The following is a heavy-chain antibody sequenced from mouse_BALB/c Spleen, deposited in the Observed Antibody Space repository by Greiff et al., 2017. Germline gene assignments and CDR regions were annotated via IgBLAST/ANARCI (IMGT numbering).Heavy chain of an antibody. CDR2: ISDGGSYT. CDR1: GFTFSDYY. CDR3: ARGPSWAWFAY. J-gene: IGHJ3*01. Sequence: EVKLEESGGGLVKPGGSLKLSCAASGFTFSDYYMNWVRQTPEKRLEWVATISDGGSYTYYPDSVKGRCTISRDNAKNNLYLQMSSLKSEDTAMYYCARGPSWAWFAYWGQGTLVTVSA. D-gene: IGHD4-1*01. V-gene: IGHV5-4*02.